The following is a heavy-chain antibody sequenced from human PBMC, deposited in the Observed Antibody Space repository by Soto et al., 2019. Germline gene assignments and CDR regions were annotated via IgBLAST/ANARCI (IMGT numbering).Heavy chain of an antibody. CDR3: VHSSQITMIRGVLSYNWFDP. CDR2: IYWDDDK. V-gene: IGHV2-5*02. D-gene: IGHD3-10*01. CDR1: GFSLSTSGVG. J-gene: IGHJ5*02. Sequence: QITLKESGPTLVKPTQTLTLTCTFSGFSLSTSGVGVGWIRQPPGKALEWLALIYWDDDKRYSPSLKSRLTITKDTSKNQVVLTITNMDPVDTATYYCVHSSQITMIRGVLSYNWFDPWGQGTLVTVSS.